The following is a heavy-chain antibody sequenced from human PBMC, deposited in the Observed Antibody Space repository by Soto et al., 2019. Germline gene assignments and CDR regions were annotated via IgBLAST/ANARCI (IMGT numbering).Heavy chain of an antibody. J-gene: IGHJ4*02. CDR3: ARDCGDLNLRYFDY. V-gene: IGHV3-48*01. D-gene: IGHD4-17*01. CDR2: ISSSSSII. Sequence: GGSLRLSCAASGFTFINYNMNWVRQAPGKGLEWLSYISSSSSIIQYADSVKGRFTISRDNAKNSLYLQTNSLRAGDTAVYYCARDCGDLNLRYFDYWGQGALVTVSS. CDR1: GFTFINYN.